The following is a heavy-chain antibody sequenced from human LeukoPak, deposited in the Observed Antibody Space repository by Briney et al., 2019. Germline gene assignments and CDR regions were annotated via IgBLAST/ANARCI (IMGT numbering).Heavy chain of an antibody. V-gene: IGHV3-23*01. D-gene: IGHD1-26*01. CDR1: GFIFSSSA. CDR3: AKDSPVATW. J-gene: IGHJ4*02. Sequence: GRSLRLSCAASGFIFSSSAMSWVRQAPGKGLEWVSSITDSGDGTYYADSVKGRFTISRDDSKNTLYLQMNSLRAEDTALYYCAKDSPVATWWGQGTLVTVSS. CDR2: ITDSGDGT.